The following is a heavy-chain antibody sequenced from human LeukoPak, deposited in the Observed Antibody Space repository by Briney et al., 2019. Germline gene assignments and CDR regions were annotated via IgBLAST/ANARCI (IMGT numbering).Heavy chain of an antibody. CDR2: ISLSSSII. CDR1: GFTFGSCW. D-gene: IGHD3-16*01. CDR3: TRGEATYDF. J-gene: IGHJ4*02. V-gene: IGHV3-48*01. Sequence: GGSLRLSCAASGFTFGSCWMNWVRQAPGKGLEWASYISLSSSIIYYADSVKGRFTISRDNAKNSLYLQMHSLRAEDTAVYYCTRGEATYDFWGQGTLVTVSS.